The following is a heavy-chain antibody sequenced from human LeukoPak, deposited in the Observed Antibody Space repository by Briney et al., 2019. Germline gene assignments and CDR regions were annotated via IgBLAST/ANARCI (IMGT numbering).Heavy chain of an antibody. CDR3: AELGITMIGGV. V-gene: IGHV3-48*03. CDR1: GFTFSSYE. CDR2: ISSNGSTI. J-gene: IGHJ6*04. Sequence: GGSLRLSRAASGFTFSSYEMNWVRQAPGKGLEWVSYISSNGSTIYYADSVKGRFTISRDNAKNSLYLQMNSLRAEDTAVYYCAELGITMIGGVWGKGTTVTISS. D-gene: IGHD3-10*02.